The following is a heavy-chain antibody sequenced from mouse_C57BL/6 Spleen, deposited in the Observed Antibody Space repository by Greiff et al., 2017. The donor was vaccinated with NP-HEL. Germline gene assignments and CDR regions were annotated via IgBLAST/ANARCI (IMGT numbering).Heavy chain of an antibody. CDR2: IDPSDSYT. V-gene: IGHV1-69*01. CDR1: GYTFTSYW. CDR3: AVLYYYAMDY. Sequence: QVQLKQPGAELVMPGASVKLSCKASGYTFTSYWMHWVKQRPGQGLEWIGEIDPSDSYTNYNQKFKGKSTLTVDKSSSTAYMQLSSLTSEDSAVYYCAVLYYYAMDYWGQGTSVTVSS. J-gene: IGHJ4*01.